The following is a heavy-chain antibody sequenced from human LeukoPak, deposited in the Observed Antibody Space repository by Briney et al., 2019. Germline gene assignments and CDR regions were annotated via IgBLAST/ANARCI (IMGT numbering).Heavy chain of an antibody. Sequence: GGSLRLSCAASGFTFSDYYMSWIRQAPGKGLEWVSYISSSGSTINYADSVKGRFTISRDSAKKSLFLQMNSLRAEDTAVYYCARDEGSGSYLDHWGQGTLVAVSS. CDR1: GFTFSDYY. V-gene: IGHV3-11*01. CDR2: ISSSGSTI. D-gene: IGHD3-10*01. CDR3: ARDEGSGSYLDH. J-gene: IGHJ4*02.